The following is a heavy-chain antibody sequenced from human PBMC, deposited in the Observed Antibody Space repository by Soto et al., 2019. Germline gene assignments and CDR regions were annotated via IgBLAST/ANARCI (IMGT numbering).Heavy chain of an antibody. Sequence: ASVKVSCKASGFTFTSSAVQWVRQARGQRLEWIGWIVVGSGNTNYAQKFQERVTITRDMSTSTAYMELSSLRSEDTAVYYCYSFHTEYGDYVGHYYYGMEVWGQGTTVTVSS. V-gene: IGHV1-58*01. CDR2: IVVGSGNT. D-gene: IGHD4-17*01. J-gene: IGHJ6*02. CDR3: YSFHTEYGDYVGHYYYGMEV. CDR1: GFTFTSSA.